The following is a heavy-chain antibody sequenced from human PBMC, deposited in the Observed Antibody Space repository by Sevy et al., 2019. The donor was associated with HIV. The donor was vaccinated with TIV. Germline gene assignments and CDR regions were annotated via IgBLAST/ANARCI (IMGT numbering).Heavy chain of an antibody. CDR3: ARDREGGWFGELRPLGGFDP. J-gene: IGHJ5*02. D-gene: IGHD3-10*01. Sequence: SETLSLTCTVSGGSISSYYWSWIRQPAGKGLEWIGRIYTSGSTNYNPSLKSRVTMSVDTSKNQFSRKLSSVTAADTAVYYSARDREGGWFGELRPLGGFDPWGQGTLVTVSS. CDR1: GGSISSYY. CDR2: IYTSGST. V-gene: IGHV4-4*07.